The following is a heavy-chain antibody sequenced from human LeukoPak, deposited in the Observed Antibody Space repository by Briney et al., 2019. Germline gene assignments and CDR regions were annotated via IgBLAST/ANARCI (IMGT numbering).Heavy chain of an antibody. CDR3: AKERDSSGYAPSTFDY. CDR2: ISGSGGST. D-gene: IGHD3-22*01. Sequence: GSLRLSCAASGFTFSSYAMSWVRQAPGKGLEWVSAISGSGGSTYYADSVKGRFTISRDNSKNTLYLQMNSLRAEDTAVYYCAKERDSSGYAPSTFDYWGQGTLVTVSS. V-gene: IGHV3-23*01. J-gene: IGHJ4*02. CDR1: GFTFSSYA.